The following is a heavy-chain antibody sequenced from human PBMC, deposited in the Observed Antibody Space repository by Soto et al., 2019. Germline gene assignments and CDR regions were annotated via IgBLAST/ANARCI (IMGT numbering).Heavy chain of an antibody. CDR3: ARAGSSAPPWVYGMDV. J-gene: IGHJ6*02. CDR1: GGTFSSYA. V-gene: IGHV1-69*13. CDR2: IIPIFGTA. D-gene: IGHD6-6*01. Sequence: SVKFSCKASGGTFSSYAISWVRQAPGQGLKWMGGIIPIFGTANYAQKFQGRVTITADESTSTAYMELSSLRSEDTAVYYCARAGSSAPPWVYGMDVWGQGTTVTVSS.